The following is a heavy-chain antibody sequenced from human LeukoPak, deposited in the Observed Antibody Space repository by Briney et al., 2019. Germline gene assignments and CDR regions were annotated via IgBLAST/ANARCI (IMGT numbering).Heavy chain of an antibody. Sequence: PGRSLRLSCAASGFTFSSYGMHWVRQAPGKGLEWVAVIWYDGSNKYYADSVKGRFTISRDNSKNTLYLQMNSLRAEDTAVYYCARGSYCSGGSCYYPDYWGQGTQVTVSS. D-gene: IGHD2-15*01. CDR2: IWYDGSNK. J-gene: IGHJ4*02. V-gene: IGHV3-33*01. CDR3: ARGSYCSGGSCYYPDY. CDR1: GFTFSSYG.